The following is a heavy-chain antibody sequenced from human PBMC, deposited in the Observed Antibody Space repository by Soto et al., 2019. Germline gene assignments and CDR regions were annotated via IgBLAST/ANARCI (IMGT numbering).Heavy chain of an antibody. CDR1: GGSISSGGYY. CDR3: ARVITMIVTFDY. V-gene: IGHV4-31*03. CDR2: IYYSGST. Sequence: SETLSLTCTVSGGSISSGGYYWSWIRQHPGKGLEWIGYIYYSGSTYYNPSLKSRVTISVDTSKNQFSLKLSSVTAADTAVYYCARVITMIVTFDYWGQGTLVTVSS. D-gene: IGHD3-22*01. J-gene: IGHJ4*02.